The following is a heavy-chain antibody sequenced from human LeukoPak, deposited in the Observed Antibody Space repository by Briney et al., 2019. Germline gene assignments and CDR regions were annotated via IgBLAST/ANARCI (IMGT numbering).Heavy chain of an antibody. V-gene: IGHV1-18*04. Sequence: ASVKVSCKASGYTFTSYYMHWVRQAPGQGLEWMGWISAKNGNIEYAQKFQGRVTMTADRSTSTAYMELRSLRSDDTAVYYCARRIVGGHLGDYWGQGTLVTVSS. J-gene: IGHJ4*02. CDR1: GYTFTSYY. CDR2: ISAKNGNI. CDR3: ARRIVGGHLGDY. D-gene: IGHD1-26*01.